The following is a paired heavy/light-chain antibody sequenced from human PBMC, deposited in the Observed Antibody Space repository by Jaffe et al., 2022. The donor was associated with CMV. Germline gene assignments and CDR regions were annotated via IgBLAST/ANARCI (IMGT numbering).Heavy chain of an antibody. D-gene: IGHD3-3*01. CDR1: GFTFSSYA. V-gene: IGHV3-23*01. Sequence: EVQLLESGGGLVQPGGSLRLSCAASGFTFSSYAMSWVRQAPGKGLEWVSGISDRGGSTYYADSVKGRFTISRDNSKNTLYLQMNSLRAEDTAVYYCAKDTLPKVHYDFWSGFYTFDYWGQGTLVTVSS. CDR2: ISDRGGST. J-gene: IGHJ4*02. CDR3: AKDTLPKVHYDFWSGFYTFDY.
Light chain of an antibody. CDR3: QQRSNWPLT. CDR1: QSVSSY. Sequence: EIVLTQSPATLSLSPGERATLSCRASQSVSSYLAWYQQKPGQAPRLLIYNASNRATGIPARFSGSGSGTDFTLTISSLEPEDFAVYYCQQRSNWPLTFGPGTKVDIK. J-gene: IGKJ3*01. V-gene: IGKV3-11*01. CDR2: NAS.